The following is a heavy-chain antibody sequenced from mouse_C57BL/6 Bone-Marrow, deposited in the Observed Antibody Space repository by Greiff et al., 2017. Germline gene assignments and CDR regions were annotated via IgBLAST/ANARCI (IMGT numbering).Heavy chain of an antibody. J-gene: IGHJ2*02. Sequence: QVQLQQPGTELVKPGASVKLSCKASGYTFTSYWMHWVKQRPGQGLEWIGNIKPSNGGPNYNEKFKSKATLTVDKSSSTAYMQLSRLTSEDSAVYYCARYYYGSIGDYFDYWGQGTSLTVSS. D-gene: IGHD1-1*01. CDR3: ARYYYGSIGDYFDY. CDR2: IKPSNGGP. V-gene: IGHV1-53*01. CDR1: GYTFTSYW.